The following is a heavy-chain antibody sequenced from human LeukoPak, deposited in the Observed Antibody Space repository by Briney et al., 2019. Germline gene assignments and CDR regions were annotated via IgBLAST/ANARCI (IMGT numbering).Heavy chain of an antibody. CDR1: GLTFGFDT. CDR2: ISGGGAGT. Sequence: GGSLRLSCAASGLTFGFDTMSWVRQARWKGREWVLSISGGGAGTYYADSVRGRFTISRDNSKNTLYLQMDSLRAEDTALYYCAKDFVRYNIQFDYWGQGALVTVSS. V-gene: IGHV3-23*01. J-gene: IGHJ4*02. CDR3: AKDFVRYNIQFDY. D-gene: IGHD1-14*01.